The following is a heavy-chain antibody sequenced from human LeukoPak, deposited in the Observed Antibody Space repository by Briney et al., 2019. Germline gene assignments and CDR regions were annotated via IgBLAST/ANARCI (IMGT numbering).Heavy chain of an antibody. CDR1: GGSFSGYY. D-gene: IGHD3-16*01. CDR2: INHSGST. CDR3: ARGGMGGY. V-gene: IGHV4-34*01. J-gene: IGHJ4*02. Sequence: SETLSLTCAVYGGSFSGYYWSWIRQPPGKGLEWIGEINHSGSTNYNPSLKSRVTISIDTSKNQFSLKLSSMTAADTAVYYCARGGMGGYWGQGTLVTVSS.